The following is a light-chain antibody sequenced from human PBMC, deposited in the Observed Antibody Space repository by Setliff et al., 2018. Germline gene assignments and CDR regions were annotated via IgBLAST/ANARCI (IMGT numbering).Light chain of an antibody. Sequence: QSALAQPPSASGTPGQRVTISCSGSSSNIGSNYVYWYQQLPGTAPKLLIYRNNQRPSGVPDRFSGSKSGTSASLAIGGLRSEDEADYYCAAWDDSLSGHYVFGTGTKVTVL. V-gene: IGLV1-47*01. CDR2: RNN. CDR1: SSNIGSNY. J-gene: IGLJ1*01. CDR3: AAWDDSLSGHYV.